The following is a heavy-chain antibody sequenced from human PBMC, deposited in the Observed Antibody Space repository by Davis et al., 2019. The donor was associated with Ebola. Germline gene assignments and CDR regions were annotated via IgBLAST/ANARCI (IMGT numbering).Heavy chain of an antibody. J-gene: IGHJ2*01. CDR2: LGDNGRTK. Sequence: GESLKISCAASGFAFSRHAMHWVRQAPGKGLEWVAVLGDNGRTKFYADSAKGRFTISRENFMNTLDLQMNSLRPEDTAVYYCAKEGAWGNWYLDLWGRGTLVTVSS. CDR3: AKEGAWGNWYLDL. CDR1: GFAFSRHA. D-gene: IGHD3-16*01. V-gene: IGHV3-30-3*02.